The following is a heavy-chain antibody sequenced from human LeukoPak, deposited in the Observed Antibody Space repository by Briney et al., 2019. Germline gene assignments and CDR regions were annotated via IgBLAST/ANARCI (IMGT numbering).Heavy chain of an antibody. J-gene: IGHJ4*02. CDR1: GFTFSSYG. Sequence: GGSLRLSCATSGFTFSSYGMHWVRQAPGKGLEWVAVISYDGSNKYYADSVKGRFTISRDNSKNTLYLQMNSLRAEDTAVYYCANNIGGSLDYWGQGTLVTVSS. D-gene: IGHD2-15*01. CDR3: ANNIGGSLDY. V-gene: IGHV3-30*18. CDR2: ISYDGSNK.